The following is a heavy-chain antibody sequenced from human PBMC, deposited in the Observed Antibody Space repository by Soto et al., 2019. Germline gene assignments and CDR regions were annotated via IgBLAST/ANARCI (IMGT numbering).Heavy chain of an antibody. Sequence: ASVKVSCKASGGTFSSYAISWVRQAPGQGLEWMGWIIAYNGNTNYAQKFQGRVTMTTDTSTSTAYMELRSLRSDDTAVYYCARAYEQWLAYFDYWGQGTLVTVSS. CDR3: ARAYEQWLAYFDY. V-gene: IGHV1-18*01. J-gene: IGHJ4*02. CDR2: IIAYNGNT. D-gene: IGHD6-19*01. CDR1: GGTFSSYA.